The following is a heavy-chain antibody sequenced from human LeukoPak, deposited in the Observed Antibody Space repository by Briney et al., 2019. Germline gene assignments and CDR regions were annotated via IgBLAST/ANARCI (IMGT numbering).Heavy chain of an antibody. D-gene: IGHD3-10*01. J-gene: IGHJ6*02. CDR3: AREFSGNPGYYGMDV. CDR1: GYTFTGYY. V-gene: IGHV1-2*02. CDR2: INPNSGGT. Sequence: ASVKVSCKASGYTFTGYYMHWVRQAPGQGLEWMGWINPNSGGTNYAQKVQGRVTMTRDTSISTAYMELSRLRSDDTAVYYCAREFSGNPGYYGMDVWGQGTTVTVSS.